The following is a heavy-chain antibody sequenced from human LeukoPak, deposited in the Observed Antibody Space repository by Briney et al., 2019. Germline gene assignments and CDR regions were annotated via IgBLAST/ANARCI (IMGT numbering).Heavy chain of an antibody. CDR1: GFNFSSSD. CDR3: ARPWLPHDAFDI. D-gene: IGHD3-22*01. J-gene: IGHJ3*02. Sequence: GGSLRLSCSAPGFNFSSSDMHWVRQAPGKGLEWVANIKQDGSEKYYVDSVKGRFTISRDNAKNPLYLQMNSLRAEDTAVYYCARPWLPHDAFDIWGQGTMVTVSS. V-gene: IGHV3-7*01. CDR2: IKQDGSEK.